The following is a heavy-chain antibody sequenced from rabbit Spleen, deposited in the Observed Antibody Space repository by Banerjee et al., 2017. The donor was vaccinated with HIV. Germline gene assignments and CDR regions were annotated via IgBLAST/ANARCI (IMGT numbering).Heavy chain of an antibody. J-gene: IGHJ4*01. CDR2: IYTGSGDT. CDR1: GFDFSSYG. D-gene: IGHD6-1*01. V-gene: IGHV1S45*01. Sequence: QEQLVESGGGLVQPGGSLKLSCKASGFDFSSYGVSWVRQAPGKGLEWIGCIYTGSGDTYYATWAKGRFTISRTSSTTVTLQMTSLTAADMATYFCARGADSVGYASNLWGPGTLVTVS. CDR3: ARGADSVGYASNL.